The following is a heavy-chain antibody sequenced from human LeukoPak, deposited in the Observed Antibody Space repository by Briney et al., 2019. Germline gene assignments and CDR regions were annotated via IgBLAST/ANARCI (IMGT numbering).Heavy chain of an antibody. D-gene: IGHD1-26*01. CDR2: INHSGST. Sequence: SETLSLTCAVYGGSFSGYYWSWIRXPPGKXLEWIGEINHSGSTNYNPSLKSRVTISVDTSKNQFSLKLSSVTAADTAVYYCARVVGSRHTPLWVRTLDYWGQGTLVTVSS. CDR3: ARVVGSRHTPLWVRTLDY. J-gene: IGHJ4*02. CDR1: GGSFSGYY. V-gene: IGHV4-34*01.